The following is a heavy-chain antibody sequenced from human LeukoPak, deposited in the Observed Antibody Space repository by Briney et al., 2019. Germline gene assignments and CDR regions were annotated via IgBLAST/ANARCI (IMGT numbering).Heavy chain of an antibody. J-gene: IGHJ4*02. D-gene: IGHD3-10*01. V-gene: IGHV3-21*04. CDR2: ISSSSSYI. CDR1: GFTFSSYS. Sequence: NPGGSLRLSCAASGFTFSSYSMNWVRQAPGKGLEWVSSISSSSSYIYYADSVKGRFTISRDNSKNTVYLQMNSLKAEDTAVYYCAKDGVVRGLGPYYFDSWGQGSLVTVSS. CDR3: AKDGVVRGLGPYYFDS.